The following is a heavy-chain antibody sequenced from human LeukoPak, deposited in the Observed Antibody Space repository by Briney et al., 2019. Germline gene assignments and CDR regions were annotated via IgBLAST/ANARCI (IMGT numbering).Heavy chain of an antibody. CDR1: GGSISSSSYY. V-gene: IGHV4-39*01. D-gene: IGHD3-10*01. J-gene: IGHJ5*02. CDR2: IYYSGST. Sequence: PSETLSLTCTVSGGSISSSSYYWGWIRQPPGKGLEWIGSIYYSGSTYYNPSLKSRVTISVDTSKNQFSLKLSSVTAADTAVYYCARSSDGVLLWFGEPYNWFDPWGQGTLVTVSS. CDR3: ARSSDGVLLWFGEPYNWFDP.